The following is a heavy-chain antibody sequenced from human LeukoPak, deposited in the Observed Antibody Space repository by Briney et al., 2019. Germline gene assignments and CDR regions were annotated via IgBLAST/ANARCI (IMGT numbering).Heavy chain of an antibody. J-gene: IGHJ4*02. D-gene: IGHD6-13*01. Sequence: GASVKVSCKASGYTFTSYGISWVRQATGQGLEWMGWMNPNSGNTGYAQKFQGRVTMTRNTSISTAYMELSSLRSEDTAVYYCARKIQQLVLYYFDYWGQGTLVTVSS. CDR1: GYTFTSYG. V-gene: IGHV1-8*02. CDR3: ARKIQQLVLYYFDY. CDR2: MNPNSGNT.